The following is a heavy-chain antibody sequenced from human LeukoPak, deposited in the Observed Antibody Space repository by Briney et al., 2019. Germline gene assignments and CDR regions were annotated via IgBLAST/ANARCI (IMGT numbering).Heavy chain of an antibody. V-gene: IGHV3-30-3*02. J-gene: IGHJ4*02. CDR3: AKHRENYGDSCLDDY. Sequence: GGSLRLSCAASGFTFSSYAMHWVRQAPGKGLEWVAVISYDGSNKYYADSVKGRFTISRDNSKNTLFLQMNSLRAEDTAVYYCAKHRENYGDSCLDDYWGQGTLVTVSS. CDR2: ISYDGSNK. CDR1: GFTFSSYA. D-gene: IGHD4-17*01.